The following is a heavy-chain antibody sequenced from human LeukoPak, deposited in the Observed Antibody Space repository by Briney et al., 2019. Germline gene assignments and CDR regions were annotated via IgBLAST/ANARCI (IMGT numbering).Heavy chain of an antibody. CDR2: TYYSGNT. J-gene: IGHJ2*01. V-gene: IGHV4-59*08. CDR3: ARHPYCSSSSCRPYWYFDL. D-gene: IGHD2-2*01. Sequence: PSETLSLTCTISGDSISSYYWSWIRQPPGKGLEWIAYTYYSGNTNYNPSLKSRVTISVDTSKNQFSLKLSSVTAADTAVYFCARHPYCSSSSCRPYWYFDLWGRGTLVTVSS. CDR1: GDSISSYY.